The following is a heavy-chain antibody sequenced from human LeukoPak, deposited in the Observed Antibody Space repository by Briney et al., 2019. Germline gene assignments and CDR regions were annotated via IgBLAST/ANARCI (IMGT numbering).Heavy chain of an antibody. Sequence: GGSLRLSCAASGFTFSSYGMHWVRQAPGKGLEWVAFIRYDGSNKYYADSVKGRFTISRDNSKNTLYLQMNSLRAEDTAVYYCARGPTVGAFDYLGQGTLVTVSS. CDR2: IRYDGSNK. J-gene: IGHJ4*02. D-gene: IGHD1-26*01. V-gene: IGHV3-30*02. CDR1: GFTFSSYG. CDR3: ARGPTVGAFDY.